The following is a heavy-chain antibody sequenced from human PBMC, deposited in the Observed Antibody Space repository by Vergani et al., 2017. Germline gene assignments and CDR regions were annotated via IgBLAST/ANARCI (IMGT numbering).Heavy chain of an antibody. CDR3: ASPGGYRSGWSYFDY. D-gene: IGHD6-19*01. V-gene: IGHV3-30-3*01. Sequence: QVQLVESGGGVVQPGRSLRLSCAASGFTFSSYAMHWVRQAPGKGLEWVAVISYDGSNKYYADSVKGRFTISRDNSKNTLYLQMNSLRAEDTAVYYCASPGGYRSGWSYFDYWGQGTLVTVSS. CDR1: GFTFSSYA. J-gene: IGHJ4*02. CDR2: ISYDGSNK.